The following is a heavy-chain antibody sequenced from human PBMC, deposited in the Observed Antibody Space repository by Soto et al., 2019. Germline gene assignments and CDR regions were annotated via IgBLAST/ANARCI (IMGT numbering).Heavy chain of an antibody. CDR2: IKSKTDVGTT. D-gene: IGHD3-3*01. J-gene: IGHJ5*02. CDR1: GFTFSNAL. V-gene: IGHV3-15*01. Sequence: EVQLVDSGGGLVKPGGSLRLSCAASGFTFSNALMSWVRQAPGKGLEWVGRIKSKTDVGTTDYDAPVKGRFTISRDDSKNTLYLQINSLKTEDTAVYYCTTGLTIFGVVIDPWGQGTLVTVPS. CDR3: TTGLTIFGVVIDP.